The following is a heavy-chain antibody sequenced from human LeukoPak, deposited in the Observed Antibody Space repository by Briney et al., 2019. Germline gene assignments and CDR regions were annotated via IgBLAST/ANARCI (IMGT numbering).Heavy chain of an antibody. Sequence: GGSLRLSCAASGFTFSSYGMHWVRQAPGKGLEGVAVIWYDGSNKYYADSVKGRFTISRDNSKNTLYLQMNSLRDEDTAVYYCARDIAVAGTAILALDYWGQGTLVTVSS. CDR1: GFTFSSYG. CDR2: IWYDGSNK. V-gene: IGHV3-33*01. J-gene: IGHJ4*02. CDR3: ARDIAVAGTAILALDY. D-gene: IGHD6-19*01.